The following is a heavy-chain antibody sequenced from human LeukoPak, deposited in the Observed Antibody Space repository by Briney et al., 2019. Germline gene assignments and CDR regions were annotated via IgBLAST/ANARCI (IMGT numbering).Heavy chain of an antibody. CDR2: IYYSGST. CDR3: ARADVDTAMEF. Sequence: SETLSLTCTVSGGSISSYYWSWIRQPPGKGLEWIGYIYYSGSTNYNPSLKSRVTISVDTSKNQFSLKLSSVTAADTAVYYCARADVDTAMEFWGQGTLVTVSS. CDR1: GGSISSYY. V-gene: IGHV4-59*08. J-gene: IGHJ1*01. D-gene: IGHD5-18*01.